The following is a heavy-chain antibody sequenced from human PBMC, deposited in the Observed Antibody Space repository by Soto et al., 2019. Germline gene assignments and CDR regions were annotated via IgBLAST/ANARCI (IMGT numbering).Heavy chain of an antibody. D-gene: IGHD6-13*01. Sequence: PGESLTISCKGSGYSFTSYWIGWVRQMPGKGLEWMGIIYPGDSDTRYSPSFQGQVTISADKSISTAYLQWSSLKASDTAMYYCARVLIDIGIAGPYFDYWGQGTLVTVSS. V-gene: IGHV5-51*01. J-gene: IGHJ4*02. CDR1: GYSFTSYW. CDR3: ARVLIDIGIAGPYFDY. CDR2: IYPGDSDT.